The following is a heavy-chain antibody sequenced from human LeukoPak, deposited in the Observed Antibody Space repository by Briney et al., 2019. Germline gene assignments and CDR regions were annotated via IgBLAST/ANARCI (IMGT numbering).Heavy chain of an antibody. Sequence: PGGSLRLSCAASGFTFSSYAMSWVRQAPGKGLEWVSAISGSGGSTYYADSVKGRFTISRDNSKNTLYLQMNSLRAEVTAVYYCAKASFGSGPGRYYFDYWGQGTLVTVSS. CDR2: ISGSGGST. CDR1: GFTFSSYA. D-gene: IGHD2-15*01. V-gene: IGHV3-23*01. CDR3: AKASFGSGPGRYYFDY. J-gene: IGHJ4*02.